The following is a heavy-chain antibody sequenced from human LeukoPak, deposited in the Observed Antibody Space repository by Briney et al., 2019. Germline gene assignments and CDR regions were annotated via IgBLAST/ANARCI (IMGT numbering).Heavy chain of an antibody. CDR1: GYTFTSYG. Sequence: ASVKVSCKASGYTFTSYGISWVRQAPGQGLEWMGWISAYNGNTNYAQKLQGRVTMTTDTSTSTAYMELRSLRSDDTAVYYCARYRYDILTGYYPSLDYWGQGTLVTASS. CDR2: ISAYNGNT. CDR3: ARYRYDILTGYYPSLDY. J-gene: IGHJ4*02. D-gene: IGHD3-9*01. V-gene: IGHV1-18*01.